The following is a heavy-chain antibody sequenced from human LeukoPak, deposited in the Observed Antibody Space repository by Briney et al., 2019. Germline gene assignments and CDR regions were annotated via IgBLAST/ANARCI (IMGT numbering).Heavy chain of an antibody. CDR2: MNPNSGNT. CDR3: ARGRSGYEVTEFDY. CDR1: GYTFTSYD. D-gene: IGHD5-12*01. J-gene: IGHJ4*02. Sequence: ASVKVSCKASGYTFTSYDINWVRQATGQGLEWMGWMNPNSGNTGYAQKFQGRVTMTRNTSISTAYMELSSLGSEDTAVYYCARGRSGYEVTEFDYWGQGTLVTVSS. V-gene: IGHV1-8*01.